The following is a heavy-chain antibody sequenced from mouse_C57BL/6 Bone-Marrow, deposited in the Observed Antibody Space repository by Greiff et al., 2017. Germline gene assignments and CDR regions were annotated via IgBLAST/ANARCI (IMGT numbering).Heavy chain of an antibody. CDR3: RCYDRGYYAMDY. D-gene: IGHD2-12*01. CDR1: GYAFSSSW. CDR2: IYPGDGDT. V-gene: IGHV1-82*01. Sequence: QVQLKESGPELVKPGASVKISCKASGYAFSSSWMNWVKQRPGKGLAWIGRIYPGDGDTNYNGTFKGKATRTADKSSSTDYMQLSSLTSEDSAVYVCRCYDRGYYAMDYWGQGTSVTVSS. J-gene: IGHJ4*01.